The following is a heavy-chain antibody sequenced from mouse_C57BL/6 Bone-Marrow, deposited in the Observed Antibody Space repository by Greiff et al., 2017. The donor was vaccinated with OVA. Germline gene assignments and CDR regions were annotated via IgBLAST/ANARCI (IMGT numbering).Heavy chain of an antibody. CDR2: IHPNSGST. J-gene: IGHJ4*01. V-gene: IGHV1-64*01. D-gene: IGHD2-2*01. CDR3: ASSVSPFYAMDY. Sequence: QVQLQQPGAELVKPGASVKLSCKASGYTFTSYWMHWVKQRPGQGLEWIGMIHPNSGSTNYNEKFKSKATLTVDKSSSTAYMQLSSLTSEDSAVYYCASSVSPFYAMDYWGQGTSVTVSS. CDR1: GYTFTSYW.